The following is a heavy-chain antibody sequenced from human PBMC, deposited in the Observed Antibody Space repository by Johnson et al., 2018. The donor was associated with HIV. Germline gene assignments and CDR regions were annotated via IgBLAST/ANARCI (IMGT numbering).Heavy chain of an antibody. CDR2: IYSGGDT. Sequence: VQLVESGGGLVQPGGSLRLSCAASGFIVRSNYMNWVRQAPGKGREWVSVIYSGGDTSYSDSVMCRFTISRDTSNNTMYLQMNSRRGDDTAVYYCPRVSSTSWALDIWGQGTLVTVSS. V-gene: IGHV3-66*01. CDR1: GFIVRSNY. CDR3: PRVSSTSWALDI. D-gene: IGHD2-15*01. J-gene: IGHJ3*02.